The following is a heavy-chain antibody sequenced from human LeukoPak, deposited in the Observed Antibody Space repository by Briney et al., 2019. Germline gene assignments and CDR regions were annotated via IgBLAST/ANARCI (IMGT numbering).Heavy chain of an antibody. CDR2: INHSGST. J-gene: IGHJ3*02. Sequence: SETLSLTCAVYGGSFSGYYWSWIRQPPGKGLEWIGEINHSGSTNYNPSLKSRVTISVDTSKNQFSLKLGSVTAADTAVYYCAICGGDCSEHDAFDIWGQGTMVTVSS. V-gene: IGHV4-34*01. D-gene: IGHD2-21*02. CDR1: GGSFSGYY. CDR3: AICGGDCSEHDAFDI.